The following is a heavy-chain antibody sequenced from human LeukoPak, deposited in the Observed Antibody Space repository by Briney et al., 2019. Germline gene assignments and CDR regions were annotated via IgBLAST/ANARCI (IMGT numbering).Heavy chain of an antibody. Sequence: GGSLRLSCAASGFTFSSYGMHWVRQAPGKGLEWVAVIWYDGSNKYYADSVKGRFTISRDNSKNTLYLQMSNLRAEDTAVYFCARGGGLDVWGQGATVTVSS. CDR1: GFTFSSYG. V-gene: IGHV3-33*01. J-gene: IGHJ6*02. CDR2: IWYDGSNK. D-gene: IGHD3-16*01. CDR3: ARGGGLDV.